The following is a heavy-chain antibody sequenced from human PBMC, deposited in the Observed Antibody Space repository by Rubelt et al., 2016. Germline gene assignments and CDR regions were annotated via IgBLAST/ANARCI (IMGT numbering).Heavy chain of an antibody. Sequence: QVQLQQWGAGLLKPSETLSLTCTVSGGSISSSSYYWGWIRQPPGKGLEWIGYIYYSGSTYYNPSLKGWVTISVDTSKNQFSRKLGSVTAADTAVYYCASVPDSSGYYHDAFDIWGQGTMVTVSS. J-gene: IGHJ3*02. CDR2: IYYSGST. D-gene: IGHD3-22*01. CDR3: ASVPDSSGYYHDAFDI. V-gene: IGHV4-31*03. CDR1: GGSISSSSYY.